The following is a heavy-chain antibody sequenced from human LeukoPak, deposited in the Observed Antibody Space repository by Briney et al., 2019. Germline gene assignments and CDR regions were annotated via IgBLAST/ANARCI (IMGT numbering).Heavy chain of an antibody. D-gene: IGHD2-2*01. Sequence: SQTLSLTCTVSGGSISSGGYYWSWIRQHPGKGLEWIGYIYYSGSTYYNPSLKSRVTISVDTSKNQFSLKLSSVTAADTAVYYCASVPPSHNWFDPWGQGTLATVSS. CDR3: ASVPPSHNWFDP. V-gene: IGHV4-31*03. CDR1: GGSISSGGYY. CDR2: IYYSGST. J-gene: IGHJ5*02.